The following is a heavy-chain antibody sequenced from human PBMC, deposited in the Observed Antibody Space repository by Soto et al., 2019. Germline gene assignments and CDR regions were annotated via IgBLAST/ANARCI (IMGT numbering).Heavy chain of an antibody. CDR3: ARGSGAAAAHFDF. CDR1: GFTFSDYY. CDR2: ISSSTSHT. D-gene: IGHD6-13*01. J-gene: IGHJ4*02. Sequence: QVQLVESGGGLVKPGGSLRLSCAVSGFTFSDYYMTWIRQAPGKGLEWVSYISSSTSHTNYADSVKGRFTISRDNAKNSLFLQMTSLRAEDTAVYYCARGSGAAAAHFDFWGQGTLVTVSS. V-gene: IGHV3-11*05.